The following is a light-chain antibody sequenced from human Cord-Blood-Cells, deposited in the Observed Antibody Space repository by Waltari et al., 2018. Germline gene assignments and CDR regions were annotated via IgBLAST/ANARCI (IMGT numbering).Light chain of an antibody. V-gene: IGKV4-1*01. J-gene: IGKJ5*01. CDR2: WAS. Sequence: DIVMTQSPDSLAVSLGERATINCKSRQSVLYSSNNKNYLAWYQQKPGQPPKLLIYWASTRESWVPDRFSGSGSGTDFTLTISSLQAEDVAVYYCQQYYSTPITFGQGTRLEIK. CDR3: QQYYSTPIT. CDR1: QSVLYSSNNKNY.